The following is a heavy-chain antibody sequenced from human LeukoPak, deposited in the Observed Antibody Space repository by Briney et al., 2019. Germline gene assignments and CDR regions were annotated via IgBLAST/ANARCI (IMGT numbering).Heavy chain of an antibody. CDR3: ASSRVTMVRGVIIPYYFDY. D-gene: IGHD3-10*01. J-gene: IGHJ4*02. CDR2: ISSSGGTI. Sequence: GGSLRLSCAASGFTFSSYEMNWVRQAPGKGLEGVSYISSSGGTIYCADSVKGRFTISRDNAKNSLYLQMNSLRAEDTAVYYCASSRVTMVRGVIIPYYFDYWGQGTLVTVSS. V-gene: IGHV3-48*03. CDR1: GFTFSSYE.